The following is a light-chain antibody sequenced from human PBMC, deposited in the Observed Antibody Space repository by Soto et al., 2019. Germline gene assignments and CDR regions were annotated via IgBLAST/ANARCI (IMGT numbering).Light chain of an antibody. CDR2: AAS. CDR1: QSVSSK. V-gene: IGKV3-15*01. CDR3: QEYDNWPPEGP. J-gene: IGKJ1*01. Sequence: EIVMTQSPATLSVSPGERATLSCRASQSVSSKLAWYQQKPGQAPRLLIYAASTRATGIPARFSGSGSGTEFTLTISSLQSEDVAVYFCQEYDNWPPEGPFGQGTKVEI.